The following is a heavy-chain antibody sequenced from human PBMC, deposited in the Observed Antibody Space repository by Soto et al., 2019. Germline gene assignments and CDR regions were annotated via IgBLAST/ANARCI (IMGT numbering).Heavy chain of an antibody. CDR3: ASGEGDCSSTSCYYYYYYYGMDV. CDR2: IIPIFGTA. CDR1: GGTFSSYA. D-gene: IGHD2-2*01. Sequence: SVKVSCKASGGTFSSYAISWVRQAPGQGLEWMGGIIPIFGTANYAQKFQGRVTITADESTSTAYMELSSLRSEDTAAYYCASGEGDCSSTSCYYYYYYYGMDVWGQGTTVTVSS. J-gene: IGHJ6*02. V-gene: IGHV1-69*13.